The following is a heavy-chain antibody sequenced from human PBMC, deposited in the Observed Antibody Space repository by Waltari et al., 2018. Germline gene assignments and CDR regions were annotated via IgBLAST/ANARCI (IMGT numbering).Heavy chain of an antibody. D-gene: IGHD1-1*01. V-gene: IGHV4-4*09. CDR3: ARRGYNRPFDY. CDR2: IYTSGST. Sequence: QVQLQESGPGLVKPSETLSLTCTVSGGSISSYYWSWIRQPPGKGLEWIGYIYTSGSTNYNPSLKSRVTISVDTSKNQFSLKLSSVTAADTAVYYCARRGYNRPFDYWGQGTLVTVSS. CDR1: GGSISSYY. J-gene: IGHJ4*02.